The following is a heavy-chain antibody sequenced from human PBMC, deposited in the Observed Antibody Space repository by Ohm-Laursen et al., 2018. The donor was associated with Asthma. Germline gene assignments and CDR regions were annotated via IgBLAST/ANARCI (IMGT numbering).Heavy chain of an antibody. V-gene: IGHV3-74*01. J-gene: IGHJ3*01. CDR2: INSDGRNT. CDR3: AKDFRDAFDV. Sequence: SLRLSCTASGFTFTTFWMHWVRQAPGKGLVWVSRINSDGRNTIYADSVKGRFTISRDNSKNTLYLQMSRLRTEDTAVYSCAKDFRDAFDVWGQGTMVTVSS. CDR1: GFTFTTFW.